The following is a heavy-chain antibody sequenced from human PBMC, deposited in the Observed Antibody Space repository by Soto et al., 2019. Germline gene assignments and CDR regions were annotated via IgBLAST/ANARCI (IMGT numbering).Heavy chain of an antibody. CDR2: MSYDGSDT. V-gene: IGHV3-30*02. Sequence: GGSLRLSCVGSGFIFSNNGMHWVRQTPGKGIEWVAFMSYDGSDTFYADSVKGRFKISRDNSKNTLFLHMSNLRAEDTAMYYCTIVRVADSALDHWGQGTLVTVSS. D-gene: IGHD3-10*02. CDR3: TIVRVADSALDH. CDR1: GFIFSNNG. J-gene: IGHJ4*02.